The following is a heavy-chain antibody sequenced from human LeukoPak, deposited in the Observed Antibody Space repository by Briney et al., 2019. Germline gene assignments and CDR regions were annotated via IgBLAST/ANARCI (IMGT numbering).Heavy chain of an antibody. V-gene: IGHV1-2*02. CDR1: GYTFTGYY. CDR3: ASSYYYGSGSYFHYYYYMDV. Sequence: ASVKVSCKASGYTFTGYYMHWVRQAPGQGLEWMGWINPHSGGTNYAQKFQGRVTMTRDTSISTAYMELSRLRSDDTAVYYCASSYYYGSGSYFHYYYYMDVWGKGTTVTVSS. CDR2: INPHSGGT. D-gene: IGHD3-10*01. J-gene: IGHJ6*03.